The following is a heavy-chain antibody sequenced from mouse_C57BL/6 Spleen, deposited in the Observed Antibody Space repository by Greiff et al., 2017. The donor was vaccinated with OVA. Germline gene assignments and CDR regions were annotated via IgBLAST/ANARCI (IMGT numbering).Heavy chain of an antibody. CDR2: ILTGSGST. CDR3: ARDSCY. J-gene: IGHJ2*01. CDR1: GYTFTGYW. V-gene: IGHV1-9*01. Sequence: VQLQQSGAELVKPGASVKLSCKATGYTFTGYWIEWVKQRPGQGLEWVGEILTGSGSTNYDEKVKGKATFTADTSANTAYMQLSSLTTEDSAIYYCARDSCYWGQGTTLTVSS.